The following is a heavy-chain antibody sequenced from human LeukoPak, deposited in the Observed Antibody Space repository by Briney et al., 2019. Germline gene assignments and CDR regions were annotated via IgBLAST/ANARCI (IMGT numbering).Heavy chain of an antibody. CDR1: GGSFSGYY. CDR3: ARGRVFWSGYFLDY. J-gene: IGHJ4*02. CDR2: INHSGST. Sequence: SETLSLTCAVYGGSFSGYYWSWIRQPPGKGLEWIGEINHSGSTNYNPSLKSRVTISVDTSKNQFSLKLSSVTAADTAVYYCARGRVFWSGYFLDYWAREPWSPSPQ. V-gene: IGHV4-34*01. D-gene: IGHD3-3*01.